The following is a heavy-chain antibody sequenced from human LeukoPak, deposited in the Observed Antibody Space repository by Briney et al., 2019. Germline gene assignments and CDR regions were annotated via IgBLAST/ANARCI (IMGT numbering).Heavy chain of an antibody. D-gene: IGHD2-21*02. CDR3: AYVVVTALGY. Sequence: ASVKVSCKASGYTFTSYDINWVRQAPGQGLEWMGWMNPNSGNTGYAQKFQGRVTMTRNTSTSTVYMELSSLRSEDTAVYYCAYVVVTALGYWGQGTLVTVSS. CDR1: GYTFTSYD. CDR2: MNPNSGNT. V-gene: IGHV1-8*01. J-gene: IGHJ4*02.